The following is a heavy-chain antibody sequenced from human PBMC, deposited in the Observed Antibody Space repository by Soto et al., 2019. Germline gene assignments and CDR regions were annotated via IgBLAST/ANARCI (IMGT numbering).Heavy chain of an antibody. CDR2: FNPSGGGT. V-gene: IGHV1-46*01. Sequence: ASVKVSCKASGDTYTSYYIHWVRQAPGQGLGWMGTFNPSGGGTFYAQKFQGRVTMTGDTSTSTVYMELSRLRSDDTAVYYCARGGDLYCGGDCYQRYFDYWGQGTLVTVSS. CDR1: GDTYTSYY. D-gene: IGHD2-21*02. CDR3: ARGGDLYCGGDCYQRYFDY. J-gene: IGHJ4*02.